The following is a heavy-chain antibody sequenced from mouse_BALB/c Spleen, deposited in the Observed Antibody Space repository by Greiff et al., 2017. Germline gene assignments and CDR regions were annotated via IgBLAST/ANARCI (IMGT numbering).Heavy chain of an antibody. J-gene: IGHJ2*01. CDR2: INPGSGGT. V-gene: IGHV1-54*01. CDR1: GYAFTNYL. Sequence: QVQLQQSGAELVRPGTSVKVSCKASGYAFTNYLLAWVKQRPGQGLEWIGVINPGSGGTNYNEKFKGKATLTADKSSSTAYMQLSSLTSDDSAVYFCARDYYGYLDYWGQGTTLTVSS. CDR3: ARDYYGYLDY. D-gene: IGHD1-1*01.